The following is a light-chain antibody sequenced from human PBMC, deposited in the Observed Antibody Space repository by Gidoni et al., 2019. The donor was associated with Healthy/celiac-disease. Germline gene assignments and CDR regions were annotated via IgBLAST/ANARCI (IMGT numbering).Light chain of an antibody. CDR1: QGLSSW. V-gene: IGKV1-12*01. J-gene: IGKJ3*01. CDR3: QQANSFLGGFT. CDR2: AAS. Sequence: DIQITQSPSPSSASVGDRVTHTWRASQGLSSWLGWYQQKPEKAPMLLVSAASSLQSGVPSRFSGSGSGTDFTLTISSLQPEDFATYYCQQANSFLGGFTFGPGTKVDIK.